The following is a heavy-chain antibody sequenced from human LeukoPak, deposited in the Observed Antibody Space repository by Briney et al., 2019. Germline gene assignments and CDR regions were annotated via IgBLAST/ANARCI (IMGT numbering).Heavy chain of an antibody. D-gene: IGHD3-10*01. V-gene: IGHV3-30*18. CDR3: AKVRGVIRASYFDY. J-gene: IGHJ4*02. Sequence: VISYDGSNKYYADSVKGRFTISRDNSKNTLYLQMNSLRAEDTAVYYCAKVRGVIRASYFDYWGQGILVTVSS. CDR2: ISYDGSNK.